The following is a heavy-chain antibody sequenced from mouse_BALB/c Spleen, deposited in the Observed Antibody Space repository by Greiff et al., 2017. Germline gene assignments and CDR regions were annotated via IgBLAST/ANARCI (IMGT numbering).Heavy chain of an antibody. J-gene: IGHJ1*01. CDR3: ARDRGLGRYFDV. CDR2: IDPANGNT. CDR1: GFNIKDTY. V-gene: IGHV14-3*02. D-gene: IGHD4-1*01. Sequence: EVQLQQSGAELVKPGASVKLSCTASGFNIKDTYMHWVKQRPEQGLEWIGRIDPANGNTKYDPKFQGKATITADTSSNTAYLQLSSLTSEDTAVYYCARDRGLGRYFDVWGAGTTVTVSS.